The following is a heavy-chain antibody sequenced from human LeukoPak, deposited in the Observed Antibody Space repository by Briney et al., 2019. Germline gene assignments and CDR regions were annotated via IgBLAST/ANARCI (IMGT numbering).Heavy chain of an antibody. V-gene: IGHV1-2*02. J-gene: IGHJ5*02. D-gene: IGHD2-2*01. CDR2: INPNSGGT. CDR1: GYTFTGYY. Sequence: GASVKVSCKASGYTFTGYYMHWVRQAPGQGLEWMGWINPNSGGTNYAQKFQGRVTMTRDTSISTAYMELSRLRSDDTAVYYCARESAPLGYCSSTSCYRGFDPWGQGTLVTVSS. CDR3: ARESAPLGYCSSTSCYRGFDP.